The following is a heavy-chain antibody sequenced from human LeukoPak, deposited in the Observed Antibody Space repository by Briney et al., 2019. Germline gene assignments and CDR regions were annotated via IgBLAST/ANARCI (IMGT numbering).Heavy chain of an antibody. Sequence: SSEALSLTCAVSGGSISSSNWWSWVRQPPGKGLEWIGEIYHSGSTNYNPSLKSRVTISVDKSKNQFSLKLSSVTAADTAVYYCARLDGSGIERWFDPWGQGTLVTVSS. CDR3: ARLDGSGIERWFDP. V-gene: IGHV4-4*02. CDR2: IYHSGST. CDR1: GGSISSSNW. D-gene: IGHD3-10*01. J-gene: IGHJ5*02.